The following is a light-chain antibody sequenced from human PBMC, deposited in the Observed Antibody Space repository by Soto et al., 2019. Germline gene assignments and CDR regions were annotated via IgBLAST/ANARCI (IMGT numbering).Light chain of an antibody. V-gene: IGLV1-47*01. CDR3: AAWDDSLGYV. Sequence: QAVLTQPPSASGTPGQRVTISCSGSSSNIGSNYVYWYQQLPGTAPKLLIYRNNQRPSGVPDRFSGSKSGTSASLAISGLRSEDEADYYCAAWDDSLGYVFGTGTKLTVL. CDR2: RNN. CDR1: SSNIGSNY. J-gene: IGLJ1*01.